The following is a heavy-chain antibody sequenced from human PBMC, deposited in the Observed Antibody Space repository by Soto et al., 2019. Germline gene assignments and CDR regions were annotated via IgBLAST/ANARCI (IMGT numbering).Heavy chain of an antibody. CDR1: GGTFNNYA. D-gene: IGHD5-12*01. Sequence: QVQLVQSGAEVKKPGSSVKVSCKASGGTFNNYAISWVRQAPGQGLEWMGGIIPIIGTADYAHKFQGKLANYPDKSTGTTFKELKSLRSESTALNYLSRGGVDVVATSAFGYWGQGTLVTVSS. CDR3: SRGGVDVVATSAFGY. J-gene: IGHJ4*02. V-gene: IGHV1-69*06. CDR2: IIPIIGTA.